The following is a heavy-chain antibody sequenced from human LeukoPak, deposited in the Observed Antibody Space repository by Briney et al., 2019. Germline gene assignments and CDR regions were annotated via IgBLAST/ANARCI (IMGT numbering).Heavy chain of an antibody. CDR2: IYDSGSA. Sequence: SETLSLTCAVSGYSISSGYYWGWIRQPPGKGLEWISYIYDSGSANYNPSLKSRVTISVDMPKNHFFLKLTSVTAADTAIYYCARAPYYYDSGGYWSKPRYFDYWGQGIPVTLSS. CDR1: GYSISSGYY. CDR3: ARAPYYYDSGGYWSKPRYFDY. J-gene: IGHJ4*02. D-gene: IGHD3-22*01. V-gene: IGHV4-61*03.